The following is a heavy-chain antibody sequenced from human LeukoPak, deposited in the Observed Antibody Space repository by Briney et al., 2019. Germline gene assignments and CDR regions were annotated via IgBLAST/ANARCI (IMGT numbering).Heavy chain of an antibody. D-gene: IGHD3-3*01. J-gene: IGHJ3*02. Sequence: GGSLRLPCAASGFTFSSYAMSWVRQAPGKGLEWVSAISGSGGSTYYADSVKGRLTISRDNSKNTLYLQMNSLRAEDTAVYYCAKVLEGAFDIWGQGTMVTVSS. CDR2: ISGSGGST. V-gene: IGHV3-23*01. CDR3: AKVLEGAFDI. CDR1: GFTFSSYA.